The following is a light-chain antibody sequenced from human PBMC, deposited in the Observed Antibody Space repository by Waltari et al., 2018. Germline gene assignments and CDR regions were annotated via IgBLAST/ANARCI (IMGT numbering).Light chain of an antibody. V-gene: IGKV3-20*01. CDR2: GAS. Sequence: EIVLTQSPGPLSVSPGERVTFPCRASQTITGSWLTWYHQKPGQAPRLLIYGASNRAPGIPDRFSGSGSGTDFTLTISRLEPEDSAVYYCQQYDGSVVTFGGGTKVEIK. CDR3: QQYDGSVVT. CDR1: QTITGSW. J-gene: IGKJ4*01.